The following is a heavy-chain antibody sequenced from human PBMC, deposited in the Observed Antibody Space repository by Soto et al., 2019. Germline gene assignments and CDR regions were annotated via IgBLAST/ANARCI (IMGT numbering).Heavy chain of an antibody. D-gene: IGHD3-10*01. J-gene: IGHJ4*02. CDR2: ISWNSGTI. Sequence: GGSLRLSXAASGFSFDDYAMHWVRQAPGKGLEWVTGISWNSGTIGYADSVKGRFTISRDNAKNSLYLQMNSLRAEDTALYYCARDVWSRASGPPDSWGQGTLVTVS. V-gene: IGHV3-9*01. CDR3: ARDVWSRASGPPDS. CDR1: GFSFDDYA.